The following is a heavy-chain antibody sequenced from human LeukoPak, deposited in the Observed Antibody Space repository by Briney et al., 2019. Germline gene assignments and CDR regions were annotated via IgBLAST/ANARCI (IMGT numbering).Heavy chain of an antibody. J-gene: IGHJ4*02. CDR2: IYSGGST. CDR1: GFTVSSNY. D-gene: IGHD3-9*01. CDR3: ARDLTGLTGYLN. Sequence: PGGSLRLSCAASGFTVSSNYMSWVRQAPGKGLEWVSVIYSGGSTYYADSVKGGFTISRDNSKNTLYLQMNSLRAEDTAVYYCARDLTGLTGYLNWGQGTLVTVSS. V-gene: IGHV3-66*01.